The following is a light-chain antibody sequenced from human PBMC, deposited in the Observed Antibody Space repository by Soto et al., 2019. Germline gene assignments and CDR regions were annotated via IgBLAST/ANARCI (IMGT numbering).Light chain of an antibody. Sequence: QSVLTQPASVSGSPGQSITISCTGTSSDVGSYDLVSWYQQRPGEAPTVIIFEANRRPSGVSNRFSGSKSGNTASLTISGLQPDDEADYFCCSYAGSSTYVIFGGGTKGTVL. CDR3: CSYAGSSTYVI. J-gene: IGLJ2*01. CDR2: EAN. CDR1: SSDVGSYDL. V-gene: IGLV2-23*01.